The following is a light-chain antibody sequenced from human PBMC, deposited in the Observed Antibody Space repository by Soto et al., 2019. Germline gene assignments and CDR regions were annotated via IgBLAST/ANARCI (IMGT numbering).Light chain of an antibody. J-gene: IGKJ1*01. CDR3: QQYNSYWT. CDR1: QGIRND. Sequence: DIQMTQSPSSLSASVGDRVTITCRASQGIRNDLGWYQQKPGKDPKLLIYDASSLESGVPSRFSGSGSGTEFTLTISSLQPDDFATYYCQQYNSYWTFGQGTKVDI. V-gene: IGKV1-17*01. CDR2: DAS.